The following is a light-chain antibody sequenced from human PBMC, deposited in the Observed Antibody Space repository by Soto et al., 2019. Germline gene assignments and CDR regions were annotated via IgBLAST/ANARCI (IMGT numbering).Light chain of an antibody. V-gene: IGLV2-14*01. CDR3: SSYTSSSTL. J-gene: IGLJ1*01. Sequence: QSVLAQPASVSGSPGQSITISCTGTSSDVGSYNYVSWYQQHPGKAPNLMIYEVSDRPSGISSRVSGSKSGNTASLTISGLQTEDEADYYCSSYTSSSTLFGTGTKVTV. CDR1: SSDVGSYNY. CDR2: EVS.